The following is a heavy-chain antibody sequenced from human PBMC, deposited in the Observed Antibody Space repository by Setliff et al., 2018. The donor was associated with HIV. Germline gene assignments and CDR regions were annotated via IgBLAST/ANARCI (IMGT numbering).Heavy chain of an antibody. CDR2: IHHSGTT. Sequence: SETLSLTCAVSGGSISSSNWWSWVRQAPGKGLEWIGEIHHSGTTNCNPSLKSRATISVDKSKKHFSLNLTSVTAADTAMYYCARRISIAVGSLYYYYGMDVWGPGTTVTVSS. CDR1: GGSISSSNW. V-gene: IGHV4-4*02. D-gene: IGHD6-19*01. J-gene: IGHJ6*02. CDR3: ARRISIAVGSLYYYYGMDV.